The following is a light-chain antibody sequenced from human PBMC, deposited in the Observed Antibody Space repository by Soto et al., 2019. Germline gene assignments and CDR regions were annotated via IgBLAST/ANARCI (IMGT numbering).Light chain of an antibody. J-gene: IGKJ1*01. Sequence: EIVLTQPPGTLSLSPGERATLSCRASQSVSSSYLAWYQQKPGQAPRLLIYGASSRATGIPDRFSGSGSGTDFTLTISRLEPEDFAVYYCQQYGSSRGWTFGQGTKVEIK. CDR1: QSVSSSY. V-gene: IGKV3-20*01. CDR2: GAS. CDR3: QQYGSSRGWT.